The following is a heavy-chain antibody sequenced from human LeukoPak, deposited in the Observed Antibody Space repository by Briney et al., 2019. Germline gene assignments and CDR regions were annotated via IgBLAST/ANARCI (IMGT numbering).Heavy chain of an antibody. CDR3: ASRYDSRPHDAFDI. Sequence: ASVKVSCKASGYTFTSYGISWVRQAPGQGLEWMGWISAYNGNTNYAQKLQGRVTMTTDTSTSTAYMELRSLRSDDTAVYYCASRYDSRPHDAFDIWGQGTMVTVSS. V-gene: IGHV1-18*01. D-gene: IGHD3-22*01. CDR2: ISAYNGNT. J-gene: IGHJ3*02. CDR1: GYTFTSYG.